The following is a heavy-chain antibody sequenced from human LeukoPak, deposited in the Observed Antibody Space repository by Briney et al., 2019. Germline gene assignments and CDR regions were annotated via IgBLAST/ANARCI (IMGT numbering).Heavy chain of an antibody. Sequence: VASVKVSCKASGGTFSSYAITWVRQAPGQGLEWMGRIVPILGTANYAQNFQGRVTITADKSTSTAYMEVSSLRSEDTAVYYCARDGEYYYDSRGHRLEHYFDFWGQGTLVTVSS. CDR1: GGTFSSYA. CDR3: ARDGEYYYDSRGHRLEHYFDF. D-gene: IGHD3-22*01. J-gene: IGHJ4*02. V-gene: IGHV1-69*04. CDR2: IVPILGTA.